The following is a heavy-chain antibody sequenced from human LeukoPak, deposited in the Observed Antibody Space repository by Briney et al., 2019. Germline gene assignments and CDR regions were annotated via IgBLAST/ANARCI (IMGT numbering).Heavy chain of an antibody. Sequence: ASVKVSCKASGYTFISYSMNWVRQAPGQGLEWMGWMNPNSGNTGYAQKFQGRVTMTRNTSISTAYMELSSLRSEDTAVYYCARGDVYNRAFDIWGQGTLVPVSS. CDR1: GYTFISYS. J-gene: IGHJ3*02. CDR2: MNPNSGNT. D-gene: IGHD5-24*01. CDR3: ARGDVYNRAFDI. V-gene: IGHV1-8*01.